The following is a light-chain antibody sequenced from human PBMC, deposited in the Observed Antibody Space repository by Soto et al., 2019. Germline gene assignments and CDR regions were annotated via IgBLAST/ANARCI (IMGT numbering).Light chain of an antibody. J-gene: IGLJ1*01. CDR2: EVT. CDR3: SSFTSRFTFV. CDR1: RSDVGAYNY. V-gene: IGLV2-14*01. Sequence: ALTHPASVSGSPGQSIAISCTGTRSDVGAYNYVSWYQQHPGKAPKLMISEVTNRPSGVSDRFSGSKSGNTASLTISGLQAEEEADYYCSSFTSRFTFVFGTGTKVTVL.